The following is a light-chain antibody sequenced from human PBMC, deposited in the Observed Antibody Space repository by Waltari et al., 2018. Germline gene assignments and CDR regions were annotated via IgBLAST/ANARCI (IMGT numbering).Light chain of an antibody. CDR2: DAS. CDR3: QQRSNGIFT. J-gene: IGKJ3*01. V-gene: IGKV3-11*01. CDR1: QSVDMY. Sequence: EIVLTQSPATLPLSPGETAPLSCRASQSVDMYFAWYQQKPGQAPRLPTEDASNTATGIPARFSGSGSGTDFTLTITSLEPEDFAVYFCQQRSNGIFTFGPGTKLDIK.